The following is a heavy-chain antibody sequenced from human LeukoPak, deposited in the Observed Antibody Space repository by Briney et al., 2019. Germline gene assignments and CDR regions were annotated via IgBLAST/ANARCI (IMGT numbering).Heavy chain of an antibody. J-gene: IGHJ5*02. CDR3: ARHGSHVRYSSSWYDWFDP. D-gene: IGHD6-13*01. Sequence: GESLQISCKGSGYRFTSYWIGWARPMPGKGLEWMGIIYPGDSDTRYSPSFQGQVTISADKSISTAYLQWSSLKASDTAMYYCARHGSHVRYSSSWYDWFDPWGQGTLVTVSS. CDR1: GYRFTSYW. CDR2: IYPGDSDT. V-gene: IGHV5-51*01.